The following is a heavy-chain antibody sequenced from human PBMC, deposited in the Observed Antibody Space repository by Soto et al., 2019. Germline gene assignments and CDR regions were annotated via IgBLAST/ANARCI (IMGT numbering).Heavy chain of an antibody. D-gene: IGHD3-9*01. Sequence: GGSLRLSCAASGFTFSSYWMHWVRQAPGKGLVWVSRINSDGSSTSYADSVKGRFTISRDNAKNTLYLQMNSLRAEDTAVYYCALYDILTGPSDWGQGTLVTVSS. CDR1: GFTFSSYW. CDR3: ALYDILTGPSD. V-gene: IGHV3-74*01. CDR2: INSDGSST. J-gene: IGHJ4*02.